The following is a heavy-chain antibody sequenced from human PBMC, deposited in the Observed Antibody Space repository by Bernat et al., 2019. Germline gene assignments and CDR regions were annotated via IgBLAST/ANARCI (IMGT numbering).Heavy chain of an antibody. V-gene: IGHV3-74*01. Sequence: EVKLVESGGGLIQPGGSLRLSCAASGFTFSGDWMHWVRQVPGKGLVWVSRINGDGTITDYADFVKGRFTISRDNAKNTLYLKMNSLRVEDTAVYYCVRSVSGAAGFFDYWGPGSLVTVSS. J-gene: IGHJ4*02. CDR2: INGDGTIT. CDR3: VRSVSGAAGFFDY. CDR1: GFTFSGDW. D-gene: IGHD5/OR15-5a*01.